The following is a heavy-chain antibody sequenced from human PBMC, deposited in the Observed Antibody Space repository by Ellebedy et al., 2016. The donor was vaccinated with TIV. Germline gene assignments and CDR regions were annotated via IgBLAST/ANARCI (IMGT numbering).Heavy chain of an antibody. V-gene: IGHV3-74*01. CDR2: INNGGSST. CDR3: AKDRTPGDGYWVFDF. Sequence: GESLKIPCAASGFTFSSYWMHWVRQAPGKGPVWVSRINNGGSSTSYADSVKGRFTISRDNSKSTLDLQMSSLRAEDTAVYYCAKDRTPGDGYWVFDFWGQGTLVTVST. D-gene: IGHD5-18*01. CDR1: GFTFSSYW. J-gene: IGHJ4*02.